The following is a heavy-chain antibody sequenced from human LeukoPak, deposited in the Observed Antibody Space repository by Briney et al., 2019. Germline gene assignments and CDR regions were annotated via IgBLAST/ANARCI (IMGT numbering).Heavy chain of an antibody. Sequence: SETLSLTCTVSGGSISSYYWSWIRQPPGKGLEWIGYIYYSGSTNYNPSLKSRVTISVDTSKNQFSLKLSSVTAADTAVYYCARQGYSSSTNNFFDYWGQGTLVTVSS. CDR1: GGSISSYY. V-gene: IGHV4-59*08. D-gene: IGHD6-13*01. CDR3: ARQGYSSSTNNFFDY. CDR2: IYYSGST. J-gene: IGHJ4*02.